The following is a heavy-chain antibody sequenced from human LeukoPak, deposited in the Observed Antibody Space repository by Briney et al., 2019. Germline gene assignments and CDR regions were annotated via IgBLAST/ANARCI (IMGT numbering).Heavy chain of an antibody. CDR2: ISGSGVNT. CDR1: GFTFSSYA. D-gene: IGHD6-13*01. J-gene: IGHJ4*02. CDR3: AKSFGPVIAAAGTGAD. Sequence: GGSLRLSCAASGFTFSSYAMNWVRQAPGKGLEWVSAISGSGVNTDHADSVKGRFIISRDNSKNTLYLQMNSLRVEDTAVYYCAKSFGPVIAAAGTGADWGQGTLVTVSS. V-gene: IGHV3-23*01.